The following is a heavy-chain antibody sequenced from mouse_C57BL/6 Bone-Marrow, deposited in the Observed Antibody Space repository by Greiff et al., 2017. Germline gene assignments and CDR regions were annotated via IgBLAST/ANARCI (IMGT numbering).Heavy chain of an antibody. J-gene: IGHJ2*01. V-gene: IGHV14-4*01. Sequence: EVQLQQSGAELVRPGASVKLSCTASGFNIKDDYMHWVKRRPEQGLEWIGWIDPENGDTEYASKFQGKATITADTSSNTAYLQLSSLTSEDTAVYYCTLPSITTVVALDYWGQGTTLTVSS. CDR1: GFNIKDDY. CDR3: TLPSITTVVALDY. CDR2: IDPENGDT. D-gene: IGHD1-1*01.